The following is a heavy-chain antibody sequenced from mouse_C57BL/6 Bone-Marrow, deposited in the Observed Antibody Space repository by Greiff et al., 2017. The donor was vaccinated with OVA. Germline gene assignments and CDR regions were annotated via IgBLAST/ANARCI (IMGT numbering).Heavy chain of an antibody. D-gene: IGHD2-3*01. CDR2: INPNNGGT. CDR3: AERDDGYLRDY. CDR1: GYTFTDYN. J-gene: IGHJ2*01. Sequence: VQLQQSGPDLVQPGASVKMSCKASGYTFTDYNMPWVQQSLGKSLEWIGYINPNNGGTSYNQNFKGKATLTVNKAYSTAYMELRSLTSEDSAVYYCAERDDGYLRDYWGQGTTLTVSS. V-gene: IGHV1-22*01.